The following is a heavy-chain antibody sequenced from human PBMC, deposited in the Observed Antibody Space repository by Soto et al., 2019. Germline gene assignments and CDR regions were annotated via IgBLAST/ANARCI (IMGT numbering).Heavy chain of an antibody. D-gene: IGHD6-13*01. CDR1: GFTFSSYA. Sequence: QVQLVESGGGVVQPGRSLRLSCAASGFTFSSYAMHWVRQAPGKGLEGVAVISYDGSNKYYADSVKGRFTISRDNXRHTLYLQMNSLRAEDTAVYYCASDSSSWYGEYFQHWGQGTLVTVSS. CDR3: ASDSSSWYGEYFQH. CDR2: ISYDGSNK. J-gene: IGHJ1*01. V-gene: IGHV3-30-3*01.